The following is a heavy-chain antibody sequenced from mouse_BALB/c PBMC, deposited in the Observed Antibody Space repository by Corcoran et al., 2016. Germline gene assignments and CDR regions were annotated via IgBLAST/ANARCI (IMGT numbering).Heavy chain of an antibody. V-gene: IGHV9-1*02. D-gene: IGHD2-14*01. CDR1: GYTFTNYG. Sequence: QIQLVQSGPELKKPGETVKISCKASGYTFTNYGMNWVKQAPGKGLKWMGWINTYTGEPTYADDFKGRFAFSLETSASTAYLQINNLKNEDMATYFCARPYEVYAMDYGGQGTSVTVSS. J-gene: IGHJ4*01. CDR2: INTYTGEP. CDR3: ARPYEVYAMDY.